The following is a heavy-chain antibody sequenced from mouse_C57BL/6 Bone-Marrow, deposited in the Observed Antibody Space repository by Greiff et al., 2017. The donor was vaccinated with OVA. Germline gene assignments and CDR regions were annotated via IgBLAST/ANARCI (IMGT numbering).Heavy chain of an antibody. Sequence: QVQLQQSGAELVRPGTSVKLSCKASGYTFTSYWMHWVKQRPGQGLEWIGVIDPSDSYTNYNQKFKGKATLTVDTSSSTAYMQLSSLTSEDSAVYYCARKRQLRLPDYWGQGTTLTVSS. J-gene: IGHJ2*01. CDR2: IDPSDSYT. CDR3: ARKRQLRLPDY. D-gene: IGHD3-2*02. CDR1: GYTFTSYW. V-gene: IGHV1-59*01.